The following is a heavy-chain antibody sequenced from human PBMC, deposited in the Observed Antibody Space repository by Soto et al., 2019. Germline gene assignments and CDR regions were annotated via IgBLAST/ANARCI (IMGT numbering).Heavy chain of an antibody. Sequence: QVQLQQWGAGLLKPSETLSLTCAVYGGSFSGYYWSWIRQPPGKGLGWIGEINHSGSTNYNPSLKSRVTISVDTSKNQFSLKLSSVTAADTAVYYCARRTRVVVVVAATAFDYWGQGTLVTVSS. CDR2: INHSGST. CDR3: ARRTRVVVVVAATAFDY. CDR1: GGSFSGYY. D-gene: IGHD2-15*01. V-gene: IGHV4-34*01. J-gene: IGHJ4*02.